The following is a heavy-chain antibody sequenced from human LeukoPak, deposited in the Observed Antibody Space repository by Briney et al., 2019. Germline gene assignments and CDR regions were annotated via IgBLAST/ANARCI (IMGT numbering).Heavy chain of an antibody. Sequence: ASVTLSCKVSGYTLTSYYMHCVRQAPGQGLEWMGLINPSGGSTSSAQKFQGRITMTRETSTSTVYMELSSLRSEDTAVYYCAREWVSGYYYGMDVWGQGTTVTVSS. D-gene: IGHD1-26*01. CDR1: GYTLTSYY. V-gene: IGHV1-46*01. CDR2: INPSGGST. J-gene: IGHJ6*02. CDR3: AREWVSGYYYGMDV.